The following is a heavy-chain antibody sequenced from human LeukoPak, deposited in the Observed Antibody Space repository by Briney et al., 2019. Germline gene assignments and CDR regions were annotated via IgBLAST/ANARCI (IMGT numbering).Heavy chain of an antibody. D-gene: IGHD4-17*01. Sequence: GGSLRLSCAASGFTFSSYWMSWVRQAPGKGLEWVAVMSSDGTNEYYADSVKGRFTISRDNSKNTLFLHMNNLRTEDTAVYFCARDQCDYGDFYWYVDLWGRGTLVTVSS. CDR1: GFTFSSYW. CDR2: MSSDGTNE. J-gene: IGHJ2*01. CDR3: ARDQCDYGDFYWYVDL. V-gene: IGHV3-30*03.